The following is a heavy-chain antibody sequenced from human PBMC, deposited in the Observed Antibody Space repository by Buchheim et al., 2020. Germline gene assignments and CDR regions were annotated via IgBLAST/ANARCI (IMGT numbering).Heavy chain of an antibody. CDR2: ISGSGATT. D-gene: IGHD4-11*01. J-gene: IGHJ4*02. CDR1: GFSFSGYA. V-gene: IGHV3-23*04. CDR3: AKGSRGYTNYYFDY. Sequence: EVQLVDSGGGLVQPGESLRLSCAASGFSFSGYAMSWVRQAPGKGLEWVSSISGSGATTFNADSVKGRLTISRDSSKKMLDVQMNSLRAEDTAVYFCAKGSRGYTNYYFDYWGQGTL.